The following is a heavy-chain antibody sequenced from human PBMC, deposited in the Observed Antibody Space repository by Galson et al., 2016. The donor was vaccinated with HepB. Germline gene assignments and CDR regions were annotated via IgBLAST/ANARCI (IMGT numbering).Heavy chain of an antibody. CDR2: ISGHNGNT. CDR1: GYTFSNYG. V-gene: IGHV1-18*01. CDR3: VRVGVAMTTVGPFDY. J-gene: IGHJ4*02. Sequence: SVKVSCKASGYTFSNYGFSWVRQAPGQGLEWMGWISGHNGNTIYAQKFQGRVTMTTDTSTSTVSMELRSLRSDDTAVYYCVRVGVAMTTVGPFDYWGQGSLVTVSS. D-gene: IGHD4-11*01.